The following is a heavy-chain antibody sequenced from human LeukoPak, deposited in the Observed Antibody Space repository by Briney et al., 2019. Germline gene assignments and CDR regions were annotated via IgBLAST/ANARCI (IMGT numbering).Heavy chain of an antibody. V-gene: IGHV3-74*01. Sequence: GGSLRLSCAASGFTFSSYWMHWVRQAPGKGLVGVARINGVGTSTSYVDSVQGRFTISRDNAKNTLYLHMNSLRADDPAVYYCASGGGDSGYVSRGDDAFDIWGQGTMVTVSS. CDR3: ASGGGDSGYVSRGDDAFDI. CDR1: GFTFSSYW. J-gene: IGHJ3*02. D-gene: IGHD3-22*01. CDR2: INGVGTST.